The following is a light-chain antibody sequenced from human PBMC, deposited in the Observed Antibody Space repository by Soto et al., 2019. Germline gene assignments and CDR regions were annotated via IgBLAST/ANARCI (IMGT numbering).Light chain of an antibody. CDR1: KLGDKY. V-gene: IGLV3-1*01. J-gene: IGLJ2*01. CDR3: QAWDSSTACVV. Sequence: SYELTQPPSVSVSPGETASITFSGDKLGDKYACWYQQKPGQSPVLVIYQDSKRPSGIPERFSGSNSGNTATLTISGTQAMDEADYYCQAWDSSTACVVFGGGTKVTV. CDR2: QDS.